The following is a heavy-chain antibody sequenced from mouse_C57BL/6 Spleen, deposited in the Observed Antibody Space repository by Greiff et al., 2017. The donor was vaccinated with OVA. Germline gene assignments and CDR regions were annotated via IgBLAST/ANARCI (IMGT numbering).Heavy chain of an antibody. V-gene: IGHV5-4*01. CDR3: ARVGDGSAWFAY. CDR2: ISDGGSYT. J-gene: IGHJ3*01. Sequence: DVQLVESGGGLVKPGGSLKLSCAASGFTFSSYAMSWVRQTPEKRLEWVATISDGGSYTYYPDNVKGRFTISRDNAKNNLYLQMSHLKSEDTAMYYCARVGDGSAWFAYWGQGTLVTVSA. CDR1: GFTFSSYA. D-gene: IGHD2-3*01.